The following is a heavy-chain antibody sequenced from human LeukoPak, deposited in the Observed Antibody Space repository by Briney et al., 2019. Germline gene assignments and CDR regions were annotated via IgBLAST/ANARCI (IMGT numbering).Heavy chain of an antibody. CDR2: INRSGST. D-gene: IGHD5-18*01. J-gene: IGHJ6*04. V-gene: IGHV4-34*01. CDR1: GGSFSGYY. CDR3: ARVYSYGSS. Sequence: PETLSLTCAVYGGSFSGYYWSWIRQPPGKGLEWIGEINRSGSTNYNPSLKSRVTISVDTSKNQFSLKLSSVTAADTAVYYCARVYSYGSSWGKGTTVTVSS.